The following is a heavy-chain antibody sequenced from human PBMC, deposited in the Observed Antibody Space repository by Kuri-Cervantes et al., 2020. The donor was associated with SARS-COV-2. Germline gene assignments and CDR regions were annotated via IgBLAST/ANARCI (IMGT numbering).Heavy chain of an antibody. CDR1: RFTFSSYS. CDR3: AKDTSLIAEGVLDV. D-gene: IGHD6-13*01. Sequence: GGSLRLSCAASRFTFSSYSMNWVRQAPGKGLEWVSSISSSSSYIYYADSVKGRFTISRDNAKNSLYLQMNSLRAEDTAVYYCAKDTSLIAEGVLDVWGKGTTVTVSS. CDR2: ISSSSSYI. J-gene: IGHJ6*04. V-gene: IGHV3-21*01.